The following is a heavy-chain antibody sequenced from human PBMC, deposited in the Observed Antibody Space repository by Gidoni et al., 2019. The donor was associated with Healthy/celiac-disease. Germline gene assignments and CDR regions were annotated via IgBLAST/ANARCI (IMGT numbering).Heavy chain of an antibody. J-gene: IGHJ4*02. Sequence: QVQLQQWGAGLLKPSETLSLTCAVYGGSFSGYYWSWIRQPPGKGLEWIGEINHSGSTNYNPSLKSRVTISVDTSKNQFSLKLSSVTAADTAVYYCAIIAAAGTGSDYWGQGTLVTVSS. D-gene: IGHD6-13*01. CDR3: AIIAAAGTGSDY. V-gene: IGHV4-34*01. CDR2: INHSGST. CDR1: GGSFSGYY.